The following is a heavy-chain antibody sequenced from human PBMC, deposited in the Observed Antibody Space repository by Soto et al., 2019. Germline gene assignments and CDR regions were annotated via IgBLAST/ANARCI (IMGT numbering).Heavy chain of an antibody. V-gene: IGHV2-5*01. D-gene: IGHD3-3*01. CDR3: AHRETSLRFLEWYSAGDWFDP. J-gene: IGHJ5*02. CDR2: IYWNDDK. Sequence: SGPTLVKPTQTLTLTCTFSGFSLSTSGVGVGWIRQPPGKALEWLALIYWNDDKRYSPSLKSRLTITKDTSKNQVVLTMTNMDPVDTATYYCAHRETSLRFLEWYSAGDWFDPWGQGTLVTVSS. CDR1: GFSLSTSGVG.